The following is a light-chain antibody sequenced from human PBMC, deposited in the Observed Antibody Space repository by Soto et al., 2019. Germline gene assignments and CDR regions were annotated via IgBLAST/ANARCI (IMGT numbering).Light chain of an antibody. V-gene: IGKV3-15*01. Sequence: EFVLTQSPGTLSLSPGERATLSFRASQTVRNNYLAWYQQKPGQAPRLLIYGASTRATGIPARFSGSGSGTDFTLTISSLQSEDFAVYYCQQYNHWPLTFGGGTKVDNK. J-gene: IGKJ4*01. CDR1: QTVRNN. CDR2: GAS. CDR3: QQYNHWPLT.